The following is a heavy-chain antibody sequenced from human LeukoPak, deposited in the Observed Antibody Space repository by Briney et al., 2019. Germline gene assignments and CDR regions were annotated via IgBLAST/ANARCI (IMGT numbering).Heavy chain of an antibody. V-gene: IGHV3-7*01. CDR1: GFTFSSYW. Sequence: GGSLRLSCAASGFTFSSYWMSGVRQAPGKGLDWVGNIKQDGSEKFYVDSVKGRFTISRDNAKKSLYLQINSLRAEDTAVYYCARDSSGFDYWGQGTLVTVSS. D-gene: IGHD3-22*01. CDR2: IKQDGSEK. CDR3: ARDSSGFDY. J-gene: IGHJ4*02.